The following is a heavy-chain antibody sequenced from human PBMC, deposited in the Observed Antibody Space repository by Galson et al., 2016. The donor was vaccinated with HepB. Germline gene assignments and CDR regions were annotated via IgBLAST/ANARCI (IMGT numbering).Heavy chain of an antibody. CDR3: TKGGLSNGWADY. Sequence: SLRLSCAVSGLTFSTYAMSWVRQSPGKGLEWVSSISATDGGTYYAASVKGRFTISRDFSNDTLYLQMNTLRAEDTGLYYCTKGGLSNGWADYWGQGTLVTVSS. CDR2: ISATDGGT. CDR1: GLTFSTYA. D-gene: IGHD6-19*01. J-gene: IGHJ4*02. V-gene: IGHV3-23*01.